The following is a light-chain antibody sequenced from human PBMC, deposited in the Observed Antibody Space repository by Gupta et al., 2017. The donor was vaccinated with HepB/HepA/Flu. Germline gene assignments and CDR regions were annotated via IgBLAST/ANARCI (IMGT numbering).Light chain of an antibody. V-gene: IGKV1-5*03. CDR1: QSIDSW. CDR2: KAS. CDR3: QQYKSYPIT. J-gene: IGKJ5*01. Sequence: DIQMTQSPSTLSTSVGDRVTITCRASQSIDSWLAWYQQKPGKAPKLLIYKASSLESGIPSSFSGSGSGTEFTLTISSLQPDDFATYYCQQYKSYPITLGQGTRLEIK.